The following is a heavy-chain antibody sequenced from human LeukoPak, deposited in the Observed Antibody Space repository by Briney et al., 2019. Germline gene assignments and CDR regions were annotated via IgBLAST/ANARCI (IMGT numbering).Heavy chain of an antibody. CDR3: AKVIALNYYYYGMDV. V-gene: IGHV3-21*01. Sequence: GGSLRLSCAASGFTFSSYSMNWVRQAPGKGLEWVSSISSSSSYIYYADSVKGRFTISRDNAKNSLYLQMNSLRAEDTAVYYCAKVIALNYYYYGMDVWGQGTTVTVSS. D-gene: IGHD3-16*02. CDR2: ISSSSSYI. CDR1: GFTFSSYS. J-gene: IGHJ6*02.